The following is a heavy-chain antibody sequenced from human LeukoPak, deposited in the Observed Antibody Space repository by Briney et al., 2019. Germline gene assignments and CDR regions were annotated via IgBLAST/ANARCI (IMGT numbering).Heavy chain of an antibody. CDR3: ASHATRGEYFQH. Sequence: SETLPLTCTVSGGSISSYYWSWIRQPPGKGLEWIGYIYYSGSTNYNPSLKSRVTISVDTSKNQFSLKLSSVTAADTAVYYCASHATRGEYFQHWGQGTLVTVSS. CDR2: IYYSGST. CDR1: GGSISSYY. V-gene: IGHV4-59*01. J-gene: IGHJ1*01. D-gene: IGHD5-24*01.